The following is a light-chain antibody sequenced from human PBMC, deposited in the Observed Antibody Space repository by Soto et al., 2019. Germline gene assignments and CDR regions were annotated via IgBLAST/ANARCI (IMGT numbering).Light chain of an antibody. CDR1: SSNIGSNT. Sequence: QSVLTQPPSASGTPGQIVAISCSGSSSNIGSNTVTWYQQLPGTAPKLLIYSTSQRSSGVPGRFSGSKSGTVATLTISGTQAVDEADYYCQAWASGSVVFGGGTKLTVL. CDR3: QAWASGSVV. CDR2: STS. J-gene: IGLJ2*01. V-gene: IGLV1-44*01.